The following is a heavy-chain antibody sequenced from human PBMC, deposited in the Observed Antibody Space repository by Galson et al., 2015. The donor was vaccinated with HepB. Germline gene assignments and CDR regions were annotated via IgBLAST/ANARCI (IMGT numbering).Heavy chain of an antibody. CDR2: MYHSGNT. D-gene: IGHD2-15*01. CDR1: GDSISGSYYY. J-gene: IGHJ4*02. Sequence: LSLTCTVSGDSISGSYYYWGWIRQAPGKGLEWIGSMYHSGNTYNNPSLKSRVTISVDKSMNQFSLKVTSVTAADTAVYYCTRSLGVGGSAWSIDYWGRGTLVTVSS. V-gene: IGHV4-39*07. CDR3: TRSLGVGGSAWSIDY.